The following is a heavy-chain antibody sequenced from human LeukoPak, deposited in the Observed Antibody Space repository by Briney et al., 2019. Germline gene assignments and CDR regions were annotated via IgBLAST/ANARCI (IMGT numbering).Heavy chain of an antibody. CDR2: IKQDGSEK. D-gene: IGHD5-12*01. CDR3: ARARMVATADDY. J-gene: IGHJ4*02. CDR1: GFTFSSYW. Sequence: GGSLRLSCAGSGFTFSSYWMSWVRQAPGKGLEWVANIKQDGSEKYYVDSVKGRFTISRDNAKNSLYLQMNSLRAEDTAVYYCARARMVATADDYWGQGTLVTVSS. V-gene: IGHV3-7*01.